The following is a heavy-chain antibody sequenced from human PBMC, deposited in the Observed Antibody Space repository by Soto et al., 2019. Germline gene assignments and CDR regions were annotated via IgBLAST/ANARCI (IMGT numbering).Heavy chain of an antibody. J-gene: IGHJ6*02. V-gene: IGHV4-4*07. Sequence: RSLTCSVSGGSMRSYYWNWLRQPAGKGLEWIGRIYSRGDTNYNPSVKSRVTMSVDTSKNEFSLRLNSVAAADTAVYYCAGIGEDVYYGMDVWGQGTTVTVSS. CDR2: IYSRGDT. CDR1: GGSMRSYY. CDR3: AGIGEDVYYGMDV. D-gene: IGHD2-21*01.